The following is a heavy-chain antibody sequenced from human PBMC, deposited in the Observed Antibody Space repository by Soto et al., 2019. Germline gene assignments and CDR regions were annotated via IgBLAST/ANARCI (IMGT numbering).Heavy chain of an antibody. CDR2: MNPNSGNT. J-gene: IGHJ6*03. CDR1: GYTFTSYD. D-gene: IGHD3-3*01. CDR3: ASGLVNYDFWSGPPSFYYYMDV. Sequence: SSVKVSCKASGYTFTSYDINWVRQASGQGLEWMGWMNPNSGNTGYAQKFQGRVTMTRNTSISTAYMELSSLRSEETAVYYWASGLVNYDFWSGPPSFYYYMDVWGRGPTVNVSS. V-gene: IGHV1-8*01.